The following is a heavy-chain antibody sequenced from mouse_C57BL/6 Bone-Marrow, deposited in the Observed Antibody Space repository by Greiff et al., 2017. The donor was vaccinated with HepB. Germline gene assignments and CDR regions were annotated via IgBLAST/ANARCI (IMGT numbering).Heavy chain of an antibody. J-gene: IGHJ2*01. Sequence: QVQLKESGAELAKPGASVKLSCKASGYTFTSYWMHWVKQRPGQGLEWIGYINPSSGYTKYNQKFKDKATLTADKSSSTVYMQLSSLTYEDSAVYYCAMIYDGYYLDYWGQGTTLTVSS. D-gene: IGHD2-3*01. CDR3: AMIYDGYYLDY. CDR2: INPSSGYT. V-gene: IGHV1-7*01. CDR1: GYTFTSYW.